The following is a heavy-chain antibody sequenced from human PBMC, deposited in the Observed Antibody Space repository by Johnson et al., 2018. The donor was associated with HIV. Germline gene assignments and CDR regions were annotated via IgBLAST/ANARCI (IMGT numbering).Heavy chain of an antibody. CDR3: TTPYSSSWHTKNAFDI. Sequence: VQLVESGGGLVKPGGSLRLSCAASGLTFSDYDMSWIRQAPGQGLEWVSVIYSGGSTYYADSVKGRFTISRDSSKNTVYLQMNSLRAEDTAVYYCTTPYSSSWHTKNAFDIWGQGTMVTVSS. J-gene: IGHJ3*02. CDR2: IYSGGST. CDR1: GLTFSDYD. D-gene: IGHD6-13*01. V-gene: IGHV3-66*01.